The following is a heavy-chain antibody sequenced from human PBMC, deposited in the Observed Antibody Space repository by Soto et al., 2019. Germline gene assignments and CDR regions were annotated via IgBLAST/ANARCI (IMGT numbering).Heavy chain of an antibody. D-gene: IGHD3-22*01. CDR3: ALFINYYDSSGYISAPRMDV. J-gene: IGHJ6*02. CDR1: GYTFTSYA. Sequence: ASVKVSCKASGYTFTSYAMHWVRQAPGQRLEWMGWINAGNGNTKYSQKFQGRVTITRDTSASTAYMELSSLRSEDTAVYYCALFINYYDSSGYISAPRMDVWGQGTTVTVSS. V-gene: IGHV1-3*01. CDR2: INAGNGNT.